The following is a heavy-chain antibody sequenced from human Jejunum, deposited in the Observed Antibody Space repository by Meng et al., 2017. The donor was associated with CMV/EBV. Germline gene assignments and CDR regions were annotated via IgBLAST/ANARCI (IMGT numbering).Heavy chain of an antibody. CDR1: GYSFSRPW. Sequence: ISCKGSGYSFSRPWIGWVRQMPGKGLEWMAIIYPGDSDTRYSPSFQGQVTISADKSINTAYLQWSSLQASDTAIYYCARGTSGFDSWGQGTLVTVSS. CDR2: IYPGDSDT. V-gene: IGHV5-51*01. J-gene: IGHJ4*02. D-gene: IGHD1-1*01. CDR3: ARGTSGFDS.